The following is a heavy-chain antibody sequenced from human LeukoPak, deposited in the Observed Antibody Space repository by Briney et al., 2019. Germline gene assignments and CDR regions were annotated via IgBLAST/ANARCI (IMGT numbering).Heavy chain of an antibody. J-gene: IGHJ4*02. D-gene: IGHD1-26*01. CDR2: ISSSSSTI. V-gene: IGHV3-48*01. Sequence: GGSLILSCAASGFTFSSYSMNWVRQAPGKGLEWVSYISSSSSTIYYADSVKGRFTISRDNAKNSLYLQMNSLRAEDTAVYYCARGWGSYRYTGIFDYWGQGTLVTVSS. CDR3: ARGWGSYRYTGIFDY. CDR1: GFTFSSYS.